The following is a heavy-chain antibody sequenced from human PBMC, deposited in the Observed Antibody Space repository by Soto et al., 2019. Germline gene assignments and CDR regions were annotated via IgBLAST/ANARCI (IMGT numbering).Heavy chain of an antibody. D-gene: IGHD3-3*01. V-gene: IGHV3-23*01. CDR1: GFPFSSYA. Sequence: GGSLRLSCAASGFPFSSYAMSWVRQAPGKGLEWVSAISGSGGSTYYADSVKGRFTISRDNSKNTLYLQMNSLRAEDTAVYYCAKGSGSYDFWSGYYNGAFDIWGQGTMVTVSS. CDR2: ISGSGGST. CDR3: AKGSGSYDFWSGYYNGAFDI. J-gene: IGHJ3*02.